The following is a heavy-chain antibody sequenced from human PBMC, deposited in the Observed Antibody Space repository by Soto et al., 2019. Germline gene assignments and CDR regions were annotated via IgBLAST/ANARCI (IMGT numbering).Heavy chain of an antibody. Sequence: QVQLVQSGAEVKKPGASVKVSCKTSGYTFTGYYIYWVRQAPGQGLEWMGWINPHSGGTDSSQKFQGRVTMTRDTSISNAYMELSRLRSGDTDVYYCAGTSCSSTTCPTTYWGQGTLVTVSS. CDR3: AGTSCSSTTCPTTY. CDR2: INPHSGGT. D-gene: IGHD2-2*01. J-gene: IGHJ4*02. V-gene: IGHV1-2*02. CDR1: GYTFTGYY.